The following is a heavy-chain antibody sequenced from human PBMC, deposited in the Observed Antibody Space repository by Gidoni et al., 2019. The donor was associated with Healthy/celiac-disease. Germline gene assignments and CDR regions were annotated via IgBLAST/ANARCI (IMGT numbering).Heavy chain of an antibody. CDR2: IYYSGST. CDR1: GGSISSYY. J-gene: IGHJ6*03. Sequence: QVQLQESGPGLVKPSETLSLTCTVSGGSISSYYWSWIRQPPGKGLEWIGYIYYSGSTNYNPSLKSRVTISVDTSKNQFSLKLSSVTAADTAVYYCARDRSDFWSGYYRPGAMDVWGKGTTVTVSS. V-gene: IGHV4-59*01. CDR3: ARDRSDFWSGYYRPGAMDV. D-gene: IGHD3-3*01.